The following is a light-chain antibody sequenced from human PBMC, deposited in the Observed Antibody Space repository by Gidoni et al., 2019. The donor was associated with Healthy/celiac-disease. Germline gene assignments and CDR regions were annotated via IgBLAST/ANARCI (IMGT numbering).Light chain of an antibody. Sequence: DIQMTQSPSSLSASVGDRVTITCRASQSISSYLNWYQQKPGKAPKLLIYAASSLQSGVPSRFSGSGSGTDFTLTIISLQPEDFATYYCQQSYSTPDTFGPGTKVDIK. J-gene: IGKJ3*01. CDR1: QSISSY. V-gene: IGKV1-39*01. CDR3: QQSYSTPDT. CDR2: AAS.